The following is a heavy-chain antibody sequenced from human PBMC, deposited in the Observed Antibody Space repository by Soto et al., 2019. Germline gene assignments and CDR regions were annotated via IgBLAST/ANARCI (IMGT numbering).Heavy chain of an antibody. CDR3: ARATYTSGGSPTFAMDV. CDR2: INGGNGYA. Sequence: QVHLVQSGAEVKEPGASVRVSCKASGYTFSRNAIHWVRQAPGQELEWLGWINGGNGYAKYSQNVQDRATLTRDTAASTTDMELSSLRSEDTAIVYCARATYTSGGSPTFAMDVWGQGTTVTVSS. J-gene: IGHJ6*02. CDR1: GYTFSRNA. V-gene: IGHV1-3*01. D-gene: IGHD3-10*01.